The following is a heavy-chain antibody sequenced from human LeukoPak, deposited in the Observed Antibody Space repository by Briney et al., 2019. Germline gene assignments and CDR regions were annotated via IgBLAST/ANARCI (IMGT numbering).Heavy chain of an antibody. V-gene: IGHV4-30-4*01. J-gene: IGHJ5*02. CDR3: ARPYYYDSRIDP. CDR1: GGSISSGDYY. Sequence: SQTLSLTCTVSGGSISSGDYYWSWIRRPPGKGLEWIAYMYYSGSTYYNPSLKSRVTMSADTSKNQLSLKLSSVTAADTAVYYCARPYYYDSRIDPWGQGILVTVSS. CDR2: MYYSGST. D-gene: IGHD3-22*01.